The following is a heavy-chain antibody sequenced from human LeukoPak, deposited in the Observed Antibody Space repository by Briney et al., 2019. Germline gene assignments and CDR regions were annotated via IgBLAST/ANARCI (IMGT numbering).Heavy chain of an antibody. CDR1: GFTFSSYG. CDR3: ARFGTTRTTQYGMDV. V-gene: IGHV3-33*01. Sequence: GRSLRLSCAASGFTFSSYGMHWVRQAPGKGLEWVAVIWYDGSNKYYADSVKGRFTISRDNSKNTLYLQMNSLRAEDTAVYYCARFGTTRTTQYGMDVWGKGTTVTVSS. J-gene: IGHJ6*04. CDR2: IWYDGSNK. D-gene: IGHD1-1*01.